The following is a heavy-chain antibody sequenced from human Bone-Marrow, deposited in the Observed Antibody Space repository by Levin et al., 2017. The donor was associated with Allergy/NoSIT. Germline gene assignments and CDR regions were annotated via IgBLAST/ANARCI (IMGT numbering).Heavy chain of an antibody. CDR3: ARNLWTTLRGVPFDS. CDR1: GYRFTDYY. Sequence: ASVKVSCKASGYRFTDYYIQWLRQAPGQGLEWLGWINTHSGEPQYAQKFQGKLIMTMDTSINTAYMQLRGLRSDDTARYYCARNLWTTLRGVPFDSWGQGTLVTVSS. J-gene: IGHJ5*01. CDR2: INTHSGEP. D-gene: IGHD3-10*01. V-gene: IGHV1-2*02.